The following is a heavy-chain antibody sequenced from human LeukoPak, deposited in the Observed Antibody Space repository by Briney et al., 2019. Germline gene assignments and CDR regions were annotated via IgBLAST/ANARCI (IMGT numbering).Heavy chain of an antibody. CDR3: ARGPIPDCSSPSCYSKVPSTVTTEADYYGMDV. D-gene: IGHD2-2*02. J-gene: IGHJ6*02. Sequence: SETLSLTCAVYGGSFSGYYWSWIRQPPGKGLEWIGEINQSGSTNCNTSLKSRVTISVDTSKNQFSLKLSSVTAADTAVYYCARGPIPDCSSPSCYSKVPSTVTTEADYYGMDVWGQGTTVTVSS. V-gene: IGHV4-34*01. CDR1: GGSFSGYY. CDR2: INQSGST.